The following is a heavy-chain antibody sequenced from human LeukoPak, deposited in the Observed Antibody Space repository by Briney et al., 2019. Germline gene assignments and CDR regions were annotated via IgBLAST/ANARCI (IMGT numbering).Heavy chain of an antibody. CDR1: GFAFSTYG. CDR3: AKDLRTLAGLDY. V-gene: IGHV3-23*01. CDR2: VSGSGGDI. J-gene: IGHJ4*01. D-gene: IGHD6-19*01. Sequence: GGSLRLSCAASGFAFSTYGMSWVRRAPGKGLEWVSSVSGSGGDIYYADSVKGRFTISRDNFKNMLYLRMNSLRADDTAVYYCAKDLRTLAGLDYWGHGTLVIVSS.